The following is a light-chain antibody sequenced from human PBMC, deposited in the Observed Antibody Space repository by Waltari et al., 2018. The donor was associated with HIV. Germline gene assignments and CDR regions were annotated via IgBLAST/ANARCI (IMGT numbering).Light chain of an antibody. CDR1: SGHSSYI. J-gene: IGLJ3*02. CDR3: ETWDSNTWV. V-gene: IGLV4-60*03. Sequence: QPVLTQSSSASASLGSSVKLTCTLSSGHSSYIIAWHQQQPGKAPRYLRKVERIGSYYKGGGLPDRFSCSSSGADRYLTISNLQSEDEADYYCETWDSNTWVFGGGTKLTVL. CDR2: VERIGSY.